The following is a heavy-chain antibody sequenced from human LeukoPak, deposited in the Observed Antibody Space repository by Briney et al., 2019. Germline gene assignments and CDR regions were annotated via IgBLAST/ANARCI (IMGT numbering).Heavy chain of an antibody. CDR3: ARDSTRYTTLPFDY. V-gene: IGHV4-4*07. CDR2: VYASGST. CDR1: GDSISNYY. J-gene: IGHJ4*02. D-gene: IGHD1-14*01. Sequence: PSETLSLTCTVSGDSISNYYWNWIRQPAGKGLEWIGRVYASGSTDYNPSLKSRVTMSVDTSKNQFSLRLMSVTAADTAVYYCARDSTRYTTLPFDYWGQGTLVTVSS.